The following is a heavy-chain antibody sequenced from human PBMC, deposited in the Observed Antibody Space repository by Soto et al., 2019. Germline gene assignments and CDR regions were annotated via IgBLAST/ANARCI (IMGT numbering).Heavy chain of an antibody. CDR2: INPKSGGT. V-gene: IGHV1-2*02. D-gene: IGHD3-10*01. CDR1: GYTFTSSG. J-gene: IGHJ4*02. Sequence: ASVKVSCKASGYTFTSSGMSWVRQAPGQGLEWMGWINPKSGGTDFAQKFQGRVTMTRDTAINTAHMELSRLRPDDTAVYYCARAYSGSGSPKFWGQGALVTVSS. CDR3: ARAYSGSGSPKF.